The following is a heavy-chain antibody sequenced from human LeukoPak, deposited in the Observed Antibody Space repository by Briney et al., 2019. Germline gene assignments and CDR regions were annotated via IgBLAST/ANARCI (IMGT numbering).Heavy chain of an antibody. V-gene: IGHV4-59*11. Sequence: SETLSLTCTVSGDSISSHYWSWIRQPPGKGLEWIGYIYYSGSTNYNPSLKSRVTISVDTSKNQFSLKLSSVTAADTAVYYCARTYYDIFTGYYTPLDCWGQGTLVTVSS. CDR1: GDSISSHY. J-gene: IGHJ4*02. CDR3: ARTYYDIFTGYYTPLDC. CDR2: IYYSGST. D-gene: IGHD3-9*01.